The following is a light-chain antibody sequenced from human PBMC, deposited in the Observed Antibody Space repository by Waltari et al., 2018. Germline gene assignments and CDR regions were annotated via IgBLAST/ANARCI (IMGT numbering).Light chain of an antibody. V-gene: IGLV1-40*01. Sequence: QSVLTQPPSVSGAPGQSVTIPCTGSSSNIGARYDVHWYQQVPGAAPKLLIYGNTNRPAGVPDRFSGSKSGTSASLAITGLQAEDEADYYCQSYDSSLSVLFGGGTKLTVL. CDR3: QSYDSSLSVL. CDR1: SSNIGARYD. J-gene: IGLJ2*01. CDR2: GNT.